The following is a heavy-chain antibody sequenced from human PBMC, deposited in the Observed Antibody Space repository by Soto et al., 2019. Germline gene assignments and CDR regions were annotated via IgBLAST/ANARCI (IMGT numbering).Heavy chain of an antibody. D-gene: IGHD6-13*01. Sequence: GWSLRLSCAAAGFTFSSYEMNWVRQAPGKGLEWVSYISSSGSTIYYADSVKGRFTISRDNAKNSLYLQMNSLRAEDTAVYYCARVAAAGDDAFDIWGQGTMVTVSS. J-gene: IGHJ3*02. CDR2: ISSSGSTI. V-gene: IGHV3-48*03. CDR1: GFTFSSYE. CDR3: ARVAAAGDDAFDI.